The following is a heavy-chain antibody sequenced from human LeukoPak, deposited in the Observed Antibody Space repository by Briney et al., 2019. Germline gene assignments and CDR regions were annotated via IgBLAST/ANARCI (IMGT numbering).Heavy chain of an antibody. V-gene: IGHV4-61*02. CDR2: IYTSGST. CDR3: ARDMGAAAGS. CDR1: GGSISSGSYY. D-gene: IGHD6-13*01. Sequence: SETLSLTCTVSGGSISSGSYYWSWIRQPAGKGLEWIGRIYTSGSTNYNPSLKSRVTISVDTSKNQSSLKLSPVTAADTAVYYCARDMGAAAGSWGQGTLVTVSS. J-gene: IGHJ4*02.